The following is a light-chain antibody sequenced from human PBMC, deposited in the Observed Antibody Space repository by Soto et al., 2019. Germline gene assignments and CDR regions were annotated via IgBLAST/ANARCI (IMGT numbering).Light chain of an antibody. J-gene: IGLJ1*01. CDR1: SSNIGAGYD. Sequence: QSVLTQPPSVSGAPGQRVTISCTGSSSNIGAGYDVHWYQQLPGTAPKLMIYEGSKRPSGVSNRFSGSKSGNTASLTISILQAEDEADYYCCSYAGSSTYVFGTGTKVTVL. CDR3: CSYAGSSTYV. CDR2: EGS. V-gene: IGLV1-40*01.